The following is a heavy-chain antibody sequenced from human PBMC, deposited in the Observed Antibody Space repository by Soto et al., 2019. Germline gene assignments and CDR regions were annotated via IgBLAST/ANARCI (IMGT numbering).Heavy chain of an antibody. D-gene: IGHD2-2*01. CDR1: GGTFSSYT. J-gene: IGHJ6*02. Sequence: QVQLVQSGAEVKKPGSSVKVSCKASGGTFSSYTISWVRQAPGQGLEWMGRIIPILGIANYAQKFQGRVTITADKSTSKAYMELSSLRSEDTAVYYCARDEDIVVVPAARGRMDVWGQGTTVTVSS. CDR3: ARDEDIVVVPAARGRMDV. CDR2: IIPILGIA. V-gene: IGHV1-69*08.